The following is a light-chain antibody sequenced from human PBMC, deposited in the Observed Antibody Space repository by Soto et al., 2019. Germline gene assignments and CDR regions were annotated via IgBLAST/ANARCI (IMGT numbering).Light chain of an antibody. Sequence: EIVLTQPPGTLSLSPGERATLSCRASQSVSSSYLAWYQQKPGQAPRLLIYDASTRATGVPARFSGSGSGADFTLTISSLEPEDFALYYCQQHINWPLTFGGGTKVDIK. CDR1: QSVSSSY. CDR3: QQHINWPLT. CDR2: DAS. V-gene: IGKV3D-20*02. J-gene: IGKJ4*01.